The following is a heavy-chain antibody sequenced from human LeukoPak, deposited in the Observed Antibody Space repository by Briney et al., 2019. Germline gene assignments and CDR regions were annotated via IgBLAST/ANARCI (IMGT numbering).Heavy chain of an antibody. CDR1: GLTFSSYS. CDR3: ARAEESDFWNLDAFDI. CDR2: ISSSSSTI. Sequence: PGGSLRLSCAASGLTFSSYSMNWVRQAPGKGLEWVSYISSSSSTIYYADSVKGRFTISRDNAKNSLYLQMNSLRDEDTAVYYCARAEESDFWNLDAFDIWGQGTMVTVSS. J-gene: IGHJ3*02. D-gene: IGHD3-3*01. V-gene: IGHV3-48*02.